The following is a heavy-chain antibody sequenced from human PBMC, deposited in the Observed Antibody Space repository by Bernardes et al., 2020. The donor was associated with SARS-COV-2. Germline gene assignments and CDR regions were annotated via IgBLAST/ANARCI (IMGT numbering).Heavy chain of an antibody. Sequence: GGSLRLSCDSSGFLFRDFGFHWVRQAPGKGLEWVSVISYNGSQKKYGDSVKGRFTVSRANSKSSAYLEMNNLSVEDSATYYCARDRGSDWFFDLWGRGTLVSVSS. CDR2: ISYNGSQK. CDR1: GFLFRDFG. CDR3: ARDRGSDWFFDL. J-gene: IGHJ2*01. V-gene: IGHV3-30*03.